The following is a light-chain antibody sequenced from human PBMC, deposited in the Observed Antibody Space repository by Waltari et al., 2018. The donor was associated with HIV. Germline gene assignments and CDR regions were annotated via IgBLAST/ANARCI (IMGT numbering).Light chain of an antibody. Sequence: QSVLTQPPSASGTPGQRVTISCSGSSSNIGSNYVYWYQQLPGTAPKLLIYRNNQLPSGRPDRFSGSKAGTSASLAISGLRSEDEADYYCAVWGDSLNSYVFGTGTEVTVL. V-gene: IGLV1-47*01. CDR3: AVWGDSLNSYV. CDR2: RNN. CDR1: SSNIGSNY. J-gene: IGLJ1*01.